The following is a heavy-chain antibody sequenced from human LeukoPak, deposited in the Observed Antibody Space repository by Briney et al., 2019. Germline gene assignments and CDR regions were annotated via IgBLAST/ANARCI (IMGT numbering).Heavy chain of an antibody. CDR1: GFTLSSHA. V-gene: IGHV3-30*01. CDR3: ARLTSRSGFDY. CDR2: ISYDGSTQ. D-gene: IGHD3-9*01. J-gene: IGHJ4*02. Sequence: GGSLRLSCAASGFTLSSHAMNWVRQAPGKGLEWMAVISYDGSTQYYADSVKGRFTISRDNSKNTVYLQMNSLRAEDTAVYFCARLTSRSGFDYWGQGTLVTVSS.